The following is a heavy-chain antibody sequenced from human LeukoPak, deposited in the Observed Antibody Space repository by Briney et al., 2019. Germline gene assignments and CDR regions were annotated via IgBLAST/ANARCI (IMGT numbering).Heavy chain of an antibody. CDR3: ARDSGSWYYRYAFDI. J-gene: IGHJ3*02. CDR2: IYTSRST. Sequence: PSETLSLTCTVSGGSISSYYGSWIRQPAGKGLEWIGRIYTSRSTNSNPSLKSRVTISVDTSKNQFSLKLSSVTAADTAVYYCARDSGSWYYRYAFDIWGQGTMVTVSS. V-gene: IGHV4-4*07. D-gene: IGHD6-13*01. CDR1: GGSISSYY.